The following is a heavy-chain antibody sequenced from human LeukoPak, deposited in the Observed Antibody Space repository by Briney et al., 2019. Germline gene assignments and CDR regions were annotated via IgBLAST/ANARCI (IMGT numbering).Heavy chain of an antibody. Sequence: GGSLRLSCAASGFTFSSYAMSWVRQAPGKGLEWVSYITRSSTTIYYADSVKGRFTINSLRVEDTAIYYCAQPVGYCSSTSCSIYYFDYWGQGTLVTVSS. CDR3: IYYFDY. D-gene: IGHD2-2*01. V-gene: IGHV3-48*01. J-gene: IGHJ4*02. CDR1: GFTFSSYA. CDR2: ITRSSTTI.